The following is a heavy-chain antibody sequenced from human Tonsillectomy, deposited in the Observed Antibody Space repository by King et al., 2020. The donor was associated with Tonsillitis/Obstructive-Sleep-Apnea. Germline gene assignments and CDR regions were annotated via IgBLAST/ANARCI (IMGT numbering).Heavy chain of an antibody. D-gene: IGHD3-10*01. CDR2: VKSKTDGGTT. CDR3: TPLGFRELLCDF. J-gene: IGHJ4*02. V-gene: IGHV3-15*01. CDR1: GCTFSNAW. Sequence: VQLVESGGGLVKPGGSLRLSCAASGCTFSNAWMSWVRQAPGKGLEWVGRVKSKTDGGTTDYAAPVKGRVTISRDDSKNTMYLRMNSLKTEDTALYYCTPLGFRELLCDFWGQGTLVTVSS.